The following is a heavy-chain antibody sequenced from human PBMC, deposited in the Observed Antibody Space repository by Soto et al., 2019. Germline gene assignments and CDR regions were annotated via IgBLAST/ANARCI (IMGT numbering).Heavy chain of an antibody. CDR2: ILYDGSVQ. CDR3: AREASVAALNCADP. J-gene: IGHJ5*02. Sequence: GGSLRLSCAVSGFTFSSYAVNLVRQAPGKGLEWVAVILYDGSVQHYADSVKGRFTVSRDNSKNTVYLQMNSLTPEDTATYYCAREASVAALNCADPWGQGTLV. D-gene: IGHD6-6*01. CDR1: GFTFSSYA. V-gene: IGHV3-30-3*01.